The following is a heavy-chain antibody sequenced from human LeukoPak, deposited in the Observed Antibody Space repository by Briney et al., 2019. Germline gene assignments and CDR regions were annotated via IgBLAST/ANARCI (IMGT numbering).Heavy chain of an antibody. CDR3: ASASSHRIAAGGDY. V-gene: IGHV3-74*01. J-gene: IGHJ4*02. CDR1: GFTFSNYW. CDR2: INSDGSSR. D-gene: IGHD6-13*01. Sequence: GGSLRLSCAASGFTFSNYWMHWVRQAPGKGLVWVSRINSDGSSRNYADSAKGRFTISRDNAKNTLYLQMNSLRAEDTAVYYCASASSHRIAAGGDYWGQGTLVTVSS.